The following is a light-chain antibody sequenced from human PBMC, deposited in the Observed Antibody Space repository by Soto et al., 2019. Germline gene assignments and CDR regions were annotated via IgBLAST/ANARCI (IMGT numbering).Light chain of an antibody. CDR1: QGISNY. J-gene: IGKJ1*01. Sequence: DIQMTQSPSAMSASVGDRVTTTCRASQGISNYLAWLQQKPGRVPKRLIYAASSLQTGVPSRFSGSGPGTEFTLTISSLQPDDFATYYCQHYNSYSEAFGQGTKVDIK. CDR3: QHYNSYSEA. CDR2: AAS. V-gene: IGKV1-17*03.